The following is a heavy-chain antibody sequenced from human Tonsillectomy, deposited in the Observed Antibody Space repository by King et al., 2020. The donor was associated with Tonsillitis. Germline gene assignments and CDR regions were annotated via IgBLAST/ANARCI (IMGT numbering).Heavy chain of an antibody. V-gene: IGHV4-38-2*01. CDR2: INHSGST. CDR3: ARVVGGQQLLYYFDY. J-gene: IGHJ4*02. Sequence: QLQESGPGLVKPSETLSLTCAVSGYSISSGYYWGWIRQPPGKGLEWIGSINHSGSTYYNPSLKSRVTISVDTSKNQFSLKLSSVTAADTAVYYCARVVGGQQLLYYFDYWGQGTLVTVSS. CDR1: GYSISSGYY. D-gene: IGHD2-2*01.